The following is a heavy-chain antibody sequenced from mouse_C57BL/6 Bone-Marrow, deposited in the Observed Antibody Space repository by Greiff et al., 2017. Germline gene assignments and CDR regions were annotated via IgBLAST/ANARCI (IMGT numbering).Heavy chain of an antibody. CDR2: FHPYNDDT. CDR3: ARSSTFFYYLDY. J-gene: IGHJ2*01. Sequence: VQLQQSGAELVKPGASVKMSCKASGYTFTTYPIEWMKQNHGKSLEWIGNFHPYNDDTKYNEKFKGKATLTVEKSSNTVYLELSLLTSDDSAVYYCARSSTFFYYLDYWGQGTTLTVSS. D-gene: IGHD5-1*01. CDR1: GYTFTTYP. V-gene: IGHV1-47*01.